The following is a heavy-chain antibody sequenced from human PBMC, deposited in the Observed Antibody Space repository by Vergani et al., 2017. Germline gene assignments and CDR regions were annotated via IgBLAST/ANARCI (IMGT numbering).Heavy chain of an antibody. CDR2: ISSSGTT. CDR1: GASISSGGYY. Sequence: QVQLQESGPGVVKPSQTLSLTCTVSGASISSGGYYWNWIRQFPGRGLEWIGYISSSGTTYYNPSLKSRISISGDTSRNQFSLNLTSVTAADTAVYYCARVDTQVPATSHFYYMDVWGKGTTVVVSS. J-gene: IGHJ6*03. V-gene: IGHV4-31*03. CDR3: ARVDTQVPATSHFYYMDV. D-gene: IGHD6-25*01.